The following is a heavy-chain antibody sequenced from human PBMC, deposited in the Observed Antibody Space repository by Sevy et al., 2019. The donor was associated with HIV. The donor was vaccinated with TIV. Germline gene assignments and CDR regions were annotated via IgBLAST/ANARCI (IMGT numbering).Heavy chain of an antibody. CDR1: GFTFTSYA. CDR3: AGARYDSSGSFDALDI. Sequence: GESLKISCTTSGFTFTSYAMNWVRQAPGKGLEWVSTIFRNFRGVDVTYDADSVKGRFTIYRDSSRNTLYLQMNSLRAEDTAVYYCAGARYDSSGSFDALDIWGQGTMVTVSS. J-gene: IGHJ3*02. V-gene: IGHV3-23*01. D-gene: IGHD3-22*01. CDR2: IFRNFRGVDVT.